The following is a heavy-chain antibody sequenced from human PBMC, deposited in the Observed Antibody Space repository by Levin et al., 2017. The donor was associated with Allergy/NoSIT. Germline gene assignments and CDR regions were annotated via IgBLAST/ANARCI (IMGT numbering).Heavy chain of an antibody. CDR1: GGSISSGGYS. D-gene: IGHD4-23*01. Sequence: LRLSCAVSGGSISSGGYSWSWIRQPPGKGLEWIGYIYHSGSTYYNPSLKSRVTISVDRSKNQFSLKLSSVTAADTAVYYCARAVVTTVVTRNYFDYWGQGTLVTVSS. CDR2: IYHSGST. CDR3: ARAVVTTVVTRNYFDY. V-gene: IGHV4-30-2*01. J-gene: IGHJ4*02.